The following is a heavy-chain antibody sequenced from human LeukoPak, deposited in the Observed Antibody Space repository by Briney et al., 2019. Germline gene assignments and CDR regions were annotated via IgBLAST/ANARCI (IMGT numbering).Heavy chain of an antibody. D-gene: IGHD3-22*01. CDR2: IYYSGST. V-gene: IGHV3-23*05. CDR3: ARGLYYYDSSGYYYY. CDR1: GFTFSSYA. J-gene: IGHJ4*02. Sequence: GGSLRLSCAASGFTFSSYAMSWVRQAPGKGLEWVSVIYYSGSTYYADSVKGRFTISRDNSKNTLYLQMNSLRAEDTAVYYCARGLYYYDSSGYYYYWGQGTLVTVSS.